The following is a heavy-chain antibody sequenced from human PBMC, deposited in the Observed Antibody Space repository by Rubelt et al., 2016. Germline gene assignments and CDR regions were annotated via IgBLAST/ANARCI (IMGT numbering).Heavy chain of an antibody. CDR3: ARQDSWYYFDH. CDR1: GGSITSYY. D-gene: IGHD4-11*01. V-gene: IGHV4-59*08. Sequence: QLQLQESGPGLVKPSETLSLTCSVSGGSITSYYWSWIRQPPGKGLEWIGNIFYSGSTHYNPSLKSRVTISVDPSKDQFSLRRNSVAAADTAVYYCARQDSWYYFDHWGQGTLVTVSS. J-gene: IGHJ4*02. CDR2: IFYSGST.